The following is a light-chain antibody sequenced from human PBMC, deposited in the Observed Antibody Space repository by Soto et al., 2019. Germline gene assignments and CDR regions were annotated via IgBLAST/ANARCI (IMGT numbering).Light chain of an antibody. V-gene: IGKV3-11*01. Sequence: EIVLTQSPATLSLSPGERATLSCRASQSVGTYLAWYQQKPGQAPRLLIYDASSRATGIPARFSGSGSGTDFTLTISSLEPEDFAVYYCQQRSNWPRGTFGQGTKVEIK. CDR2: DAS. CDR3: QQRSNWPRGT. J-gene: IGKJ1*01. CDR1: QSVGTY.